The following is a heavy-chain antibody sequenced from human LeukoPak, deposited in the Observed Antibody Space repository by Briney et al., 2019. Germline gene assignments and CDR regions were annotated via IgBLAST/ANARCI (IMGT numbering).Heavy chain of an antibody. V-gene: IGHV1-2*02. Sequence: GASVKVSCKASGYTFTGYYMHWVRQAPGQGLEWMGWINPNSGGTTSAQKFQGRVIMTRDTSISTAYMELSRLRSDDTAVYYCARAGSSRCYLPGCVGFGPWGQGTLVTVSS. CDR3: ARAGSSRCYLPGCVGFGP. D-gene: IGHD2-2*01. J-gene: IGHJ5*02. CDR1: GYTFTGYY. CDR2: INPNSGGT.